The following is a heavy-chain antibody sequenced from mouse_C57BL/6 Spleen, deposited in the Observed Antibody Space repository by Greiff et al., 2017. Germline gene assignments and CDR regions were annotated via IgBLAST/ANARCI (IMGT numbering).Heavy chain of an antibody. CDR1: GYTFTSYG. D-gene: IGHD1-1*01. J-gene: IGHJ4*01. CDR2: IYPRSGNT. Sequence: AQLQESGAELARPGASVKLSCKASGYTFTSYGISWVKQRTGQGLEWIGEIYPRSGNTYYNEKFKGKATLTADKSSSTAYMELRSLTSEDSAVYFCAPTTVVDAMDYWGQGTSVTVSS. CDR3: APTTVVDAMDY. V-gene: IGHV1-81*01.